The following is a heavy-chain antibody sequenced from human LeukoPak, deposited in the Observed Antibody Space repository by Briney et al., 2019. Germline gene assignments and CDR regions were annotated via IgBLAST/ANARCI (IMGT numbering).Heavy chain of an antibody. V-gene: IGHV4-59*08. D-gene: IGHD1-26*01. J-gene: IGHJ4*02. Sequence: PSETLSLTCTVSGGSISSYYWNWIRQPPGKGLEWIGYIYSSGITTYNPSLNSRVTISVDTSKNQFSLRLSSVTAADTAVYYCARQGSGTYLVWGQGTLVTVSS. CDR3: ARQGSGTYLV. CDR2: IYSSGIT. CDR1: GGSISSYY.